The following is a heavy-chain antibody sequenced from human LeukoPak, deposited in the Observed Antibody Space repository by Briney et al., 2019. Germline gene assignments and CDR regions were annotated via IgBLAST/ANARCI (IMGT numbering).Heavy chain of an antibody. V-gene: IGHV3-53*01. CDR1: GFTVSSNY. CDR2: IYSGGNT. Sequence: GGSLRLSCAASGFTVSSNYMSWVRQAPGKGLEWVSVIYSGGNTFYADSVKGRFTISRDSSKNTLYLHMNSLRAEDTAIYYCARGFREIDDWGQGTLVTVSS. CDR3: ARGFREIDD. D-gene: IGHD3-10*01. J-gene: IGHJ4*02.